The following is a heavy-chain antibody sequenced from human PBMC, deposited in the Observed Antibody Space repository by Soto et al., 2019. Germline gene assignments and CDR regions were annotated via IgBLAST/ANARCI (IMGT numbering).Heavy chain of an antibody. CDR2: FYWDDDK. D-gene: IGHD3-16*01. CDR3: AHTWGLPFAY. V-gene: IGHV2-5*02. CDR1: GFSLRTTGVG. J-gene: IGHJ4*02. Sequence: QITLKESGPTLVKPTQTLTLTCTYSGFSLRTTGVGVGWIRQPPGKALEWLGIFYWDDDKRYSPSLKNRLTLTTDISKSQVVLTLTNMDPVDTATYYCAHTWGLPFAYWGQGTLVIVSS.